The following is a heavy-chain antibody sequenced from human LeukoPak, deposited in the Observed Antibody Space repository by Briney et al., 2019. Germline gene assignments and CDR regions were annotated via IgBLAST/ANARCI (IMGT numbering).Heavy chain of an antibody. CDR1: GFTFSSYG. CDR3: AKDLRDFDWLLLRGLGSTTLDY. CDR2: ISYDGSNK. Sequence: PGRSLRLSCAASGFTFSSYGMHWVRQAPGKGLEWVAVISYDGSNKYYADSVKGRFTISRDNSKNTLYLQMNSLRAEDTAVYYCAKDLRDFDWLLLRGLGSTTLDYWGQGTLVTVSS. J-gene: IGHJ4*02. V-gene: IGHV3-30*18. D-gene: IGHD3-9*01.